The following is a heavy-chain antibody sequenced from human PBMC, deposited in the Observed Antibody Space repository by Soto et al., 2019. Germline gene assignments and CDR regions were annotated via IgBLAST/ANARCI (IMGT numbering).Heavy chain of an antibody. CDR3: ARANSIAAAGTGWFDP. CDR2: IFSNDEK. D-gene: IGHD6-13*01. V-gene: IGHV2-26*01. CDR1: GFSLSNARMG. J-gene: IGHJ5*02. Sequence: SGPTLVNPTETLTLTCTVSGFSLSNARMGVSWIRQPPGKALEWLAHIFSNDEKSYSTSLKSRLTISKDTSKSQVVLTMTNMDPVDTATYYCARANSIAAAGTGWFDPWAQGTLVTVSS.